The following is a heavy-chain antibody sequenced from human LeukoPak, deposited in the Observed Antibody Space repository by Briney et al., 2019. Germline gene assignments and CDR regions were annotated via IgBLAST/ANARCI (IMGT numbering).Heavy chain of an antibody. CDR2: IYYSGST. CDR3: ARVTLQDDFWSGYSHYYMDV. V-gene: IGHV4-59*01. D-gene: IGHD3-3*01. CDR1: GGSISSYY. J-gene: IGHJ6*03. Sequence: SETLSLTCTVSGGSISSYYWSWIRQPPGKGLEWIGYIYYSGSTNYNPSLKSRVTISVDTSKNQFSLKLSSVTAADAAVYYCARVTLQDDFWSGYSHYYMDVWGKGTTVTVSS.